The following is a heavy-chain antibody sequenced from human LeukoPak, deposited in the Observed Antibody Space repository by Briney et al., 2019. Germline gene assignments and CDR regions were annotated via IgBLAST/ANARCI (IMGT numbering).Heavy chain of an antibody. D-gene: IGHD7-27*01. CDR2: IGSGGYT. J-gene: IGHJ4*02. Sequence: GGSLRLSCIASGFTLSNYDMTWVRQNPGKGLEYVSSIGSGGYTFYAGSVKGRFSISRDISQNTVYLQMNSLRAEDTAMYFCAKKLPGASHYFDFWGQGTLVTVSS. V-gene: IGHV3-23*01. CDR1: GFTLSNYD. CDR3: AKKLPGASHYFDF.